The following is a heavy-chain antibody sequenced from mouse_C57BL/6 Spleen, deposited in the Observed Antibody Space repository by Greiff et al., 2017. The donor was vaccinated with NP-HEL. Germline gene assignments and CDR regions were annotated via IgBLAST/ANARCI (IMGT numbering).Heavy chain of an antibody. CDR3: ARGGVLTGPSDY. CDR1: GYSITSGYY. Sequence: EVKLMESGPGLVKPSQSLSLTCSVTGYSITSGYYWNWIRQFPGNKLEWMGYISYDGSNNYNPSLKNRISITRNTSKNQFFLKLNSVTTEDTATYYCARGGVLTGPSDYWGQGTTLTVSS. D-gene: IGHD4-1*01. V-gene: IGHV3-6*01. CDR2: ISYDGSN. J-gene: IGHJ2*01.